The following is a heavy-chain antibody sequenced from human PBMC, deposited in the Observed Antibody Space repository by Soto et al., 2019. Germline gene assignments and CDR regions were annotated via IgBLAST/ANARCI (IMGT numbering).Heavy chain of an antibody. J-gene: IGHJ4*02. V-gene: IGHV3-7*01. CDR2: INQDGSER. CDR1: EFTFSKYW. D-gene: IGHD3-16*01. CDR3: VCWGNYFVG. Sequence: EVQLVESGGGLVQPGGSLRLSCAASEFTFSKYWMTWVRQSPGKGLEWVANINQDGSERYYVDSVRGRFTISRDNAKNSLYLQMNSLRAEDTVVYYCVCWGNYFVGWGQGTLVTVSP.